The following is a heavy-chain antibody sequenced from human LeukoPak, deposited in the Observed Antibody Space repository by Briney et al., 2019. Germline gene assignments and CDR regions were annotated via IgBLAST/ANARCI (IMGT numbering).Heavy chain of an antibody. CDR1: GFTFSTYG. V-gene: IGHV3-30*02. D-gene: IGHD3-3*01. J-gene: IGHJ4*02. CDR2: LRYDGSYK. Sequence: PGGSLRLSCAASGFTFSTYGMHWVRQAPGKGLEWVAFLRYDGSYKDYADSVKGRFTISRDNSKNTVYLQMNSLRAEDTAIYYCAKVSDDFWSGFDYWGQGTLVTVSS. CDR3: AKVSDDFWSGFDY.